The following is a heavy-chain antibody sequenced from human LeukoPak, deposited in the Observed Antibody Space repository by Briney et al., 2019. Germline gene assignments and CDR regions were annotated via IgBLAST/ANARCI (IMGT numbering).Heavy chain of an antibody. J-gene: IGHJ4*02. CDR1: GGTFISYA. CDR3: ARVLESSDYYDSSGYYEGFDY. Sequence: SVKVSCKASGGTFISYAISWVRQAPGQGLEWMGGIIPIFGTANYAQKFQGRVTITADESTSTAYMELSSLRSEDTVVYYCARVLESSDYYDSSGYYEGFDYWGQGTLVTVSS. D-gene: IGHD3-22*01. V-gene: IGHV1-69*13. CDR2: IIPIFGTA.